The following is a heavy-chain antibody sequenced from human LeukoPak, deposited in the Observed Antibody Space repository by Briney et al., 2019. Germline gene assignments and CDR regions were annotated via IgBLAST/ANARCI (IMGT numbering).Heavy chain of an antibody. CDR3: AKAEGIAAAGTDY. V-gene: IGHV3-30*02. CDR1: GFTFSSYG. D-gene: IGHD6-13*01. CDR2: IRYDGSNK. J-gene: IGHJ4*02. Sequence: GGSLRLSCAASGFTFSSYGMHWDRQAPGKGLEWVAFIRYDGSNKYYADSVKGRFTISRDNSKNTLYLQMNSLRAEDTAVYYCAKAEGIAAAGTDYWGQGTLVTVSS.